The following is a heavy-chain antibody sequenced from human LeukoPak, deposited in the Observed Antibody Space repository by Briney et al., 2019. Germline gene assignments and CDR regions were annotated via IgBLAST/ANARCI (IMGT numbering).Heavy chain of an antibody. V-gene: IGHV4-4*07. CDR3: AILRVNYGGNWFDP. Sequence: SETLSLTCTVSGGSISSYYWGWIRQPAGKGLEWIGRIYTSGSTNYNPSLKSRVTMSVDTSKNQFSLKLSSVTAADTAVYYCAILRVNYGGNWFDPWGQGTLVTVSS. CDR1: GGSISSYY. D-gene: IGHD4-23*01. J-gene: IGHJ5*02. CDR2: IYTSGST.